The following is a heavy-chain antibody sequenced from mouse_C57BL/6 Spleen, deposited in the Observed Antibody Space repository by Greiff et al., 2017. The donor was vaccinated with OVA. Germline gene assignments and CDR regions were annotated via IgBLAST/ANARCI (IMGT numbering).Heavy chain of an antibody. D-gene: IGHD2-4*01. CDR3: AREGIYYDYLYAMDY. Sequence: EVKLVESGGGLVKPGGSLKLSCAASGFTFNSYTMSWVRQTPEKRLEWVATISGGGGNTYYPDSVKGRFTISRDNAKNTLYLQMSSLRSEDTALYYCAREGIYYDYLYAMDYWGQGTSVTVSS. J-gene: IGHJ4*01. CDR1: GFTFNSYT. CDR2: ISGGGGNT. V-gene: IGHV5-9*01.